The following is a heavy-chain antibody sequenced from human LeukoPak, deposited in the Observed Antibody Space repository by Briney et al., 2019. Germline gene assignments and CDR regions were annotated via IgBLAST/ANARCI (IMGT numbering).Heavy chain of an antibody. Sequence: GGSLRLSCAAAGFTVSSKYMSWVRQAPGKGLEWVSVIYSGVSTYYADSLKGGFTISRDNSKNTVYRQLDSLRAEEPAVYYCARESSGWLQLFDYWGQGTLVTVSS. V-gene: IGHV3-66*01. D-gene: IGHD5-24*01. CDR1: GFTVSSKY. J-gene: IGHJ4*02. CDR2: IYSGVST. CDR3: ARESSGWLQLFDY.